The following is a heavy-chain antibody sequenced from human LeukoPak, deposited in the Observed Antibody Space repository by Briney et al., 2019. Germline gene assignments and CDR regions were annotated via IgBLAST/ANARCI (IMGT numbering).Heavy chain of an antibody. Sequence: SETLSLTCTVSGGSISSYYWSWIRQPPGKGLEWIGYIYYSGSTNYNPSLKSRVTISVKTSKNQFSLKLRSVTAADTAVYYCARTEPSGTTSHWGQGTLVTVSS. CDR1: GGSISSYY. CDR3: ARTEPSGTTSH. D-gene: IGHD1-1*01. V-gene: IGHV4-59*01. CDR2: IYYSGST. J-gene: IGHJ4*02.